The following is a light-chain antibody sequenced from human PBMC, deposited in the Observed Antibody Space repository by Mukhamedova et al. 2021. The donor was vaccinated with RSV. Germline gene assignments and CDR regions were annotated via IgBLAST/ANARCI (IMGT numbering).Light chain of an antibody. J-gene: IGKJ4*01. V-gene: IGKV1-33*01. Sequence: WYQRRVHGKAPKLLIYDATKLETGVPSRFSGGGSGTDFTFTISSLQPEDIATYFCQQYNSLPRAVTFGGGTRGEIK. CDR2: DAT. CDR3: QQYNSLPRAVT.